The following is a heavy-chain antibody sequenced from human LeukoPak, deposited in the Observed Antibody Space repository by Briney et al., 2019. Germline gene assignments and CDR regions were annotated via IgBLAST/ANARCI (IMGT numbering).Heavy chain of an antibody. CDR2: IISISGSP. D-gene: IGHD5-24*01. Sequence: SVKVSCKVSGGTFSDSTLSWVRQVPGQGLEWMGGIISISGSPNYAQGFQGRVTFTTDESTSTAYMELRSLTSEDTAVYYCAGGMRRMATISEYYYMDVWGKGTTVTVSS. CDR3: AGGMRRMATISEYYYMDV. J-gene: IGHJ6*03. CDR1: GGTFSDST. V-gene: IGHV1-69*05.